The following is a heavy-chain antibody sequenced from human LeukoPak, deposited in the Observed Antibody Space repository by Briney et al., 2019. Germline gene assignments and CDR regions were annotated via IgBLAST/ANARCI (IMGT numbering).Heavy chain of an antibody. CDR2: INSDGSST. Sequence: GGSLRLSCAASGFIFSNYWMHWVRQAPGKGLVWVSRINSDGSSTTYADSVKGRFTISRDNAKNSLYLQMNSLRAEDTAVYYCARDLTVPNWFDPWGQGTLVTVSS. V-gene: IGHV3-74*01. J-gene: IGHJ5*02. CDR3: ARDLTVPNWFDP. CDR1: GFIFSNYW.